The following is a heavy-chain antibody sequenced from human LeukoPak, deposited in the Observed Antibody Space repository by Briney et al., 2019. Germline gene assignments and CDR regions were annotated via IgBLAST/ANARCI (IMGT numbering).Heavy chain of an antibody. V-gene: IGHV1-18*01. J-gene: IGHJ4*02. D-gene: IGHD2-21*01. Sequence: ASVKVSCKASGYTFTSYDINWVRQATGQGLEWMGWISAYNGNTNYAQKLQGRVTMTTDTSTSTAYMELRSLRSDDTAVYYCATARDSPDFDYWGQGTLVTVSS. CDR1: GYTFTSYD. CDR2: ISAYNGNT. CDR3: ATARDSPDFDY.